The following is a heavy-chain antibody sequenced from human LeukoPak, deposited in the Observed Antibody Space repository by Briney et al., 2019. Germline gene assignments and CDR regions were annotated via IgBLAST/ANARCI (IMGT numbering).Heavy chain of an antibody. CDR2: IYPGDSDT. V-gene: IGHV5-51*01. D-gene: IGHD2-2*01. Sequence: GESLKISCKGSGYSFTSYWIGWVRQMPGKGLERMGIIYPGDSDTRYSPSFQGQVTISADKSISTAYLQWSSRKASDTAMYYCARVHYCSSTSCYPYYFDYWGQGTLVTVSS. CDR3: ARVHYCSSTSCYPYYFDY. CDR1: GYSFTSYW. J-gene: IGHJ4*02.